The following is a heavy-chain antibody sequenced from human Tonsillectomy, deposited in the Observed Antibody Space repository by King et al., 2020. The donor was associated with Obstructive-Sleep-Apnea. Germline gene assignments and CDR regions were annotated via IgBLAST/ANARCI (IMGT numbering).Heavy chain of an antibody. CDR1: GFTFSNYA. Sequence: VQLVESGGGVVQPGRSLRLSCAASGFTFSNYAMHWVRQAPGKGLEWVAIISYVGSNKYKADSVKGRLTISRDDSKNTLYLQMNSLRAEETAVYYWGRDHGYSYGYIDYYFDYWGQGTLVTVSS. D-gene: IGHD5-18*01. J-gene: IGHJ4*02. CDR2: ISYVGSNK. CDR3: GRDHGYSYGYIDYYFDY. V-gene: IGHV3-30-3*01.